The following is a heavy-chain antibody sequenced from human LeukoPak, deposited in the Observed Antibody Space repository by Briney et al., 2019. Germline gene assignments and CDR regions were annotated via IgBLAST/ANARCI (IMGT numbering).Heavy chain of an antibody. Sequence: GRSLRLSCAASGFTFSSYAMHWVRQAPGKGLEWVAVISYDGSNKYYADSVKGRFTISRDNSKNTLYLQMNSLRAEDTALYYCARDYNSGWHTFDYWGQGTLVTVSS. CDR1: GFTFSSYA. CDR2: ISYDGSNK. V-gene: IGHV3-30-3*01. J-gene: IGHJ4*02. CDR3: ARDYNSGWHTFDY. D-gene: IGHD6-19*01.